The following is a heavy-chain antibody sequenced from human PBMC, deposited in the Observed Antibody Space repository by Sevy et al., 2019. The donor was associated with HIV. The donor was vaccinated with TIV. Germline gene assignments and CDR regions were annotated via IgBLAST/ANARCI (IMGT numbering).Heavy chain of an antibody. V-gene: IGHV3-30*04. D-gene: IGHD6-19*01. CDR2: ISYNGKYT. Sequence: GGSLRLSCTASGFTFSSYAMHWVRQAPGKGLEWEALISYNGKYTYYADSVKGRFSISRDDSNNTLYLQMNSLRPEDTAVYFCASPRPGYGSGWWIDAFDFWGQGTVVTVSS. CDR3: ASPRPGYGSGWWIDAFDF. J-gene: IGHJ3*01. CDR1: GFTFSSYA.